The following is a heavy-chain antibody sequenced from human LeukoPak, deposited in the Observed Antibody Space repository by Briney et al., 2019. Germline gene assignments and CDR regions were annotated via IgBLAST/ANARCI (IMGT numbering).Heavy chain of an antibody. D-gene: IGHD2-2*02. V-gene: IGHV3-7*01. CDR3: ARNGYCSSTSCYTTPYYYYGMDV. Sequence: PGRSLRLSCAASGFTFSSYGMHWVRQAPGKGLEWVANIKQDGSEKYYVDSVKGRFTISRDNAKNSLYLQMNSLRAEDTAVYYCARNGYCSSTSCYTTPYYYYGMDVWGQGTTVTVSS. J-gene: IGHJ6*02. CDR2: IKQDGSEK. CDR1: GFTFSSYG.